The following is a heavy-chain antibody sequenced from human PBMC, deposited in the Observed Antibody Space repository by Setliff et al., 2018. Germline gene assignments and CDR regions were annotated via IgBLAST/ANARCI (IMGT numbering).Heavy chain of an antibody. V-gene: IGHV7-4-1*02. Sequence: ASVKVSCKASGYTFTRYAMNWVRQAPGQGLEWMGWINTNTGNPTYAQSFTGRFVFSLDTSVSTAYLQISSLKAEDTAVYYCARDSSGWSGFSRLVGVYYYYMDVWGKGTTVTV. CDR1: GYTFTRYA. J-gene: IGHJ6*03. CDR3: ARDSSGWSGFSRLVGVYYYYMDV. D-gene: IGHD6-19*01. CDR2: INTNTGNP.